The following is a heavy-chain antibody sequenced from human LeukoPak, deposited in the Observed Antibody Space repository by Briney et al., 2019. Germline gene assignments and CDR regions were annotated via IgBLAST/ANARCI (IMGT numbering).Heavy chain of an antibody. CDR1: GGSFSGYY. CDR2: INHSGST. D-gene: IGHD1-1*01. Sequence: KPSETLSLTCAGYGGSFSGYYWSWIRQPPGKGLEWIGEINHSGSTNYNPSLKSRVTISVDTSKNQFSLKLSSVTAADTAVYYCARLRKQLGYFDLWGRGTLVTVSS. V-gene: IGHV4-34*01. CDR3: ARLRKQLGYFDL. J-gene: IGHJ2*01.